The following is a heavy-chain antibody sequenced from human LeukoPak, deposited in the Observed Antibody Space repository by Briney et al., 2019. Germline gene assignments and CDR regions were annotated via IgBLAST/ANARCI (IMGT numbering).Heavy chain of an antibody. CDR1: GFTFSSYS. Sequence: GGSLRLSCAASGFTFSSYSMNWVRQAPGKGLEWVSSISSSNSYIYYADSVKGRFTISRDNAKNSLYLQMNSLRAEDTAVYYCARCPRWAHFDYWGQGTLVTVSS. CDR3: ARCPRWAHFDY. V-gene: IGHV3-21*01. J-gene: IGHJ4*02. CDR2: ISSSNSYI. D-gene: IGHD4-23*01.